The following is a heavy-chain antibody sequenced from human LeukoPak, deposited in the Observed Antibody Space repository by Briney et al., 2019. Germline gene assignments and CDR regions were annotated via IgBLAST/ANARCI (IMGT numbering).Heavy chain of an antibody. V-gene: IGHV3-53*01. J-gene: IGHJ4*02. D-gene: IGHD2-15*01. CDR3: ARGGGYYPIDY. CDR2: LYSDGRT. CDR1: GFTISSYA. Sequence: PGGSLRLSCSASGFTISSYAMSWVRQAPGKGLEWVSVLYSDGRTYYADSVKGRFTISRDTSKNTLYLQVNSLRAEDTAVYYCARGGGYYPIDYWGQGTLVTVSS.